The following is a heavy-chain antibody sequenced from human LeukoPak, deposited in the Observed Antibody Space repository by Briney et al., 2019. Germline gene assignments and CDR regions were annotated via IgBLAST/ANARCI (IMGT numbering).Heavy chain of an antibody. CDR2: INHSGST. V-gene: IGHV4-34*01. CDR3: ARVRRLRWLHPIDY. Sequence: PSETLSLTCAVYGGSFSGYYWSWIRQPPGKGLEWIGEINHSGSTNYNPSLKSRVTISVDTSKNQFSLKPSSVTAADTAVYYCARVRRLRWLHPIDYWGQGTLVTVSS. J-gene: IGHJ4*02. CDR1: GGSFSGYY. D-gene: IGHD4-17*01.